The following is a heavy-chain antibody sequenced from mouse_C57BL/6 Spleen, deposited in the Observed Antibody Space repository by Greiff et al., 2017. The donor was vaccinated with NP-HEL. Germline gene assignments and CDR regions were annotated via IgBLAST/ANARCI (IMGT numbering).Heavy chain of an antibody. J-gene: IGHJ2*01. V-gene: IGHV1-82*01. D-gene: IGHD1-1*01. CDR3: ARWTVVDY. Sequence: VKLMESGPELVKPGASVKISCKASGYAFSSSWMNWVKQRPGKGLEWIGRIYPGDGDTNYNGKFKGKATLTADKSSSTAYMQLSSLTSEDSAVYFCARWTVVDYWGQGTTLTVSS. CDR2: IYPGDGDT. CDR1: GYAFSSSW.